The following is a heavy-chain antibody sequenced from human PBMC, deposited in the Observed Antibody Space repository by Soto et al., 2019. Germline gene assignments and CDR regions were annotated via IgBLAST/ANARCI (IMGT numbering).Heavy chain of an antibody. Sequence: EVQLLESGGGLVQPGGSLRLSCAAAGFTFSSYAMSWVRQAPGMGLEWVSVISGSGYATYYADSVKGRFTVSRDNSNNTVYLPMNSLRAEDTAVYYCAKEETVLVNYYYYYGMDVWRQGTTVTVSS. CDR3: AKEETVLVNYYYYYGMDV. CDR1: GFTFSSYA. CDR2: ISGSGYAT. V-gene: IGHV3-23*01. J-gene: IGHJ6*02. D-gene: IGHD4-17*01.